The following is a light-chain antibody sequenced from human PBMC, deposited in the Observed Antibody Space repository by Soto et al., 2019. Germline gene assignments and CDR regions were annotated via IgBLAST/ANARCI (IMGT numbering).Light chain of an antibody. CDR1: QSVSNY. J-gene: IGKJ4*01. Sequence: EIVLTQSPATLSLSPGEGATLSCRASQSVSNYLAWYQQRPGQAPRLLIFDASKRATGIPARFSGSGSGTDFTLTISTLQSEDFAVYYCQQYSVWPLTFGGGTKVDIK. CDR2: DAS. V-gene: IGKV3-11*01. CDR3: QQYSVWPLT.